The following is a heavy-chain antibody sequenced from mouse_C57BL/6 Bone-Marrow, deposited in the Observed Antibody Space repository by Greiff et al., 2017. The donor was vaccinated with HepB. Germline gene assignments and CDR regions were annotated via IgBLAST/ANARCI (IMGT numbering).Heavy chain of an antibody. V-gene: IGHV14-4*01. CDR3: TTWVYYGSPGYFDV. Sequence: EVKLVESGAEFVRPGASVKLSCTASGFNIKDDYMHWVKQRPEQGLEWIGWIDPENGDTEYASKFQGKATITADTSSNTAYLQLSSLTSEDTAVYYCTTWVYYGSPGYFDVWGTGTTVTVSS. CDR2: IDPENGDT. J-gene: IGHJ1*03. D-gene: IGHD2-2*01. CDR1: GFNIKDDY.